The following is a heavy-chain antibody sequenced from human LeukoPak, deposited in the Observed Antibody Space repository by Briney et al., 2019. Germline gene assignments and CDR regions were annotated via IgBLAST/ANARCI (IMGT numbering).Heavy chain of an antibody. V-gene: IGHV4-39*07. CDR2: IYYSGST. CDR1: GGSISSSSYY. J-gene: IGHJ4*02. Sequence: SETLSLTCTVSGGSISSSSYYWGWIRQPPGKGLEWIGSIYYSGSTYYNPSLKSRVTISVDTSKNQFSLKLSSVTAADTAVYYCARADSPDSSGYYYPFDYWGQGTLVTVSS. CDR3: ARADSPDSSGYYYPFDY. D-gene: IGHD3-22*01.